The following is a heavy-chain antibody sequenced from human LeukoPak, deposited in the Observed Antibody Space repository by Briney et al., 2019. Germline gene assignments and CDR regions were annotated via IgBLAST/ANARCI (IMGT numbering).Heavy chain of an antibody. CDR2: IYSGGST. CDR1: GFTVSSNY. D-gene: IGHD3-22*01. CDR3: ATHFSPYYYDSSGYYNSYFDY. J-gene: IGHJ4*02. V-gene: IGHV3-53*01. Sequence: GGSLRLSCAASGFTVSSNYMSWVRQAPGKGLEWVSVIYSGGSTYYADSVKGRFTISRDNSKNTLYLQMNSLRAEDTAVYYCATHFSPYYYDSSGYYNSYFDYWGQGTLVTVSS.